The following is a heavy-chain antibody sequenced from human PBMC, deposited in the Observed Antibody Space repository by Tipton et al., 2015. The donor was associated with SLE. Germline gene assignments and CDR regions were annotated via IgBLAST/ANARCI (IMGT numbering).Heavy chain of an antibody. CDR2: IFFNGNT. Sequence: LSLTCTVSGGSVSTSRYYWGWIRQPPGQGLEWIGNIFFNGNTYYTPSLKSRATISIDMSRNQFSLRLNFVTAADTAVYYCVRQPPGGGPGYQYDMDVWGQGTAVTVSS. CDR3: VRQPPGGGPGYQYDMDV. D-gene: IGHD1-14*01. J-gene: IGHJ6*02. CDR1: GGSVSTSRYY. V-gene: IGHV4-39*07.